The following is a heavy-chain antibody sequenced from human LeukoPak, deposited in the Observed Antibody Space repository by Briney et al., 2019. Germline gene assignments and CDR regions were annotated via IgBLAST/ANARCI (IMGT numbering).Heavy chain of an antibody. CDR1: GFTFDDYA. D-gene: IGHD3-10*01. CDR2: ISSSSSTI. J-gene: IGHJ4*02. Sequence: GGSLRLSCAASGFTFDDYAMHWVRQAPGKGLEWVSYISSSSSTIYYADSVKGRFTISRDDAKNSLYLQMNSLRAEDTAVYYCAKALGPAIVRGVIDYWGQGTLVTVSS. CDR3: AKALGPAIVRGVIDY. V-gene: IGHV3-48*01.